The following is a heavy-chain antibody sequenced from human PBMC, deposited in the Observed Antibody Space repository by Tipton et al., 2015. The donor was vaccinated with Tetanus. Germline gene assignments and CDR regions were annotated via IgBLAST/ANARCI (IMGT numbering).Heavy chain of an antibody. Sequence: TLSLTCSVSGDSIKNYYWNWIRQTPGKGMEWIGYIYNVGNVGSPTYNPSLQSRVTVSVDMSKNQCSLKVAALTAADSAVYYCARGFCGGVGCYRGGNWFDPWGPGTLVTVSS. V-gene: IGHV4-59*01. CDR3: ARGFCGGVGCYRGGNWFDP. D-gene: IGHD2-21*01. CDR1: GDSIKNYY. CDR2: IYNVGNVGSP. J-gene: IGHJ5*02.